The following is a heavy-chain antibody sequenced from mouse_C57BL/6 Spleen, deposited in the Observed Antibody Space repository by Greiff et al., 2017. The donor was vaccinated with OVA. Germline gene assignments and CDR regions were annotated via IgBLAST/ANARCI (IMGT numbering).Heavy chain of an antibody. D-gene: IGHD2-3*01. CDR1: GYTFTSYW. V-gene: IGHV1-52*01. Sequence: QVQLQQPGAELVRPGSSVKLSCKASGYTFTSYWMHWVKQRPIQGLEWIGNIDPSDSETHYNQKFKDKATLTVDKSSSTAYMQLSSLTSEDSAVYYCARGAYDGYYVDFDYWGQGTTLTVSS. CDR2: IDPSDSET. J-gene: IGHJ2*01. CDR3: ARGAYDGYYVDFDY.